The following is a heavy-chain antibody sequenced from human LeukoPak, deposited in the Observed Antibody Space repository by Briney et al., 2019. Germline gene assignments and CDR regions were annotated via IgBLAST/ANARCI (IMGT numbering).Heavy chain of an antibody. CDR3: AKGVNYYGSGSYVDY. CDR1: GFTFSSYA. J-gene: IGHJ4*02. D-gene: IGHD3-10*01. Sequence: GGSLRLSCAASGFTFSSYAMSWVRQALGKGLEWVSAISGSGGSTYYADSVKGRFTITRDNSKNTLYLQMNSLRAEDTAVYYCAKGVNYYGSGSYVDYWGQGTLVTVSS. V-gene: IGHV3-23*01. CDR2: ISGSGGST.